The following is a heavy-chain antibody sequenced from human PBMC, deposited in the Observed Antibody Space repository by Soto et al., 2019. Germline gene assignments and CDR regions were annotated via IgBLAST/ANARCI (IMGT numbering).Heavy chain of an antibody. CDR3: ARLSLNDKIPARPPNYYYGMDV. CDR1: GYTFTSYD. CDR2: MNPNSGNT. D-gene: IGHD2-2*01. V-gene: IGHV1-8*01. Sequence: ASVKVSCKASGYTFTSYDINWVRQATGQGLEWMGWMNPNSGNTGYAQKFQGRVTMTRNTSISTAYMELSSLRSEDTAVYYCARLSLNDKIPARPPNYYYGMDVWGQGTTVTVSS. J-gene: IGHJ6*02.